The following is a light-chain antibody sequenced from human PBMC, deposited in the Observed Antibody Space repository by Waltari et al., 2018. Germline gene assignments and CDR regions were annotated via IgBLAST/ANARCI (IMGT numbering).Light chain of an antibody. V-gene: IGLV4-69*01. CDR2: INSDGSH. J-gene: IGLJ3*02. Sequence: QLALTQSPSASASLGASVKLTCTLDSGHITNVVAWHTQHPERGPRYLMKINSDGSHSKGDEIPDRFSGSSSGAERYLTISSVQSDDEADYYCQTGGHGTWVFGGGTKLTVL. CDR1: SGHITNV. CDR3: QTGGHGTWV.